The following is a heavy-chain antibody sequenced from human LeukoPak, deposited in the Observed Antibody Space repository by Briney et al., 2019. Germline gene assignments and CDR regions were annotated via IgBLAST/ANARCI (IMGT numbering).Heavy chain of an antibody. V-gene: IGHV3-23*01. J-gene: IGHJ5*02. CDR2: VSGSGDTT. Sequence: GGSLRLSCAASGFTFSNFAMTWVRQAPGKGLEWVSGVSGSGDTTYYADSVRGRFTISRENSKNILCLQMNSLRAEDTALYFCAKLAVYDILTGYYKNWFDPWGQGTLASVSS. CDR3: AKLAVYDILTGYYKNWFDP. CDR1: GFTFSNFA. D-gene: IGHD3-9*01.